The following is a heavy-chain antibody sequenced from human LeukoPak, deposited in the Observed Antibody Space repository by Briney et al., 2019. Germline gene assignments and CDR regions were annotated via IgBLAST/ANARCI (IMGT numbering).Heavy chain of an antibody. D-gene: IGHD3-9*01. CDR3: ARGYYDILTGYYRELDY. CDR2: ISSSSSYI. Sequence: GGSLRLSCAASGFTFSSYSMNWLRQALGKGLEWVSSISSSSSYIYYADSVKGRFTISRDNAKNSLYLQMNSLRAEDTAVYYCARGYYDILTGYYRELDYWGQGTLVTVSS. V-gene: IGHV3-21*01. J-gene: IGHJ4*02. CDR1: GFTFSSYS.